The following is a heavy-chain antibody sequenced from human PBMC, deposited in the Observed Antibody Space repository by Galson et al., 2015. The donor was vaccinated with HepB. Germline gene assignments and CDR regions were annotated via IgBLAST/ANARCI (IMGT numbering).Heavy chain of an antibody. CDR2: ISYDGSNK. Sequence: SLRLSCAASGFTFSSYGMHWVRQAPGKGLEWVAVISYDGSNKFYVDSVKGRFTISRDNSKNTLYLQMNSLRAEDTAVYYCARDHGGGARRNDAFDIWGQGTKVTVSS. V-gene: IGHV3-30*03. CDR3: ARDHGGGARRNDAFDI. D-gene: IGHD1-26*01. J-gene: IGHJ3*02. CDR1: GFTFSSYG.